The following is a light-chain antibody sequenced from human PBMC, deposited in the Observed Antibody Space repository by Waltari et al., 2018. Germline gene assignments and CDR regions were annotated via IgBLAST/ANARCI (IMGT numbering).Light chain of an antibody. CDR3: QHYNTYPFT. V-gene: IGKV1-5*03. Sequence: DTQLTQSPSTLSASVGARVTITCRASQSISIWLAWYQQRPGKAPKLRIYKASSLESGVPSRFSGSGSGTEFTLTISSLQPDDFATYYCQHYNTYPFTFGPGTKVDIK. CDR2: KAS. J-gene: IGKJ3*01. CDR1: QSISIW.